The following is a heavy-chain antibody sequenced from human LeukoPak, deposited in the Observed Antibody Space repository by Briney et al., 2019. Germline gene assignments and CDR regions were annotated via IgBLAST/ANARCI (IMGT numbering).Heavy chain of an antibody. D-gene: IGHD2-8*01. CDR1: GGTFSSYA. CDR3: ARESLHCTNGVCFGHAFDI. V-gene: IGHV1-69*13. J-gene: IGHJ3*02. CDR2: IIPIFGTA. Sequence: SVKVSCKASGGTFSSYAISWVRQAPGQGLEWMGGIIPIFGTANYAQKFQGRVTITADESTSTAYMELSSLRSEDTAVYYCARESLHCTNGVCFGHAFDIWGQGTMVTVSS.